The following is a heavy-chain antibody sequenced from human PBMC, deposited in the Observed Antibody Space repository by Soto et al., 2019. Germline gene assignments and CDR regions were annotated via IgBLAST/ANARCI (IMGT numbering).Heavy chain of an antibody. D-gene: IGHD3-22*01. CDR1: GGSFSGYY. V-gene: IGHV4-34*01. CDR3: ARGRYYDSSGSSNFDY. J-gene: IGHJ4*02. Sequence: QVQLQQWGAGLLKPSETLSLTCAVYGGSFSGYYWSWIRQPPGKGLEWIGEINHSGSTNYNPSLKSRVTISVDTSKNQFSLKLSSVTAADTAVYYCARGRYYDSSGSSNFDYWGQGTLVTVSS. CDR2: INHSGST.